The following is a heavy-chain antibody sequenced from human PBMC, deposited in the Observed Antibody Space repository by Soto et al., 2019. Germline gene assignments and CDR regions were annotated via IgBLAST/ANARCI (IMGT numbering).Heavy chain of an antibody. D-gene: IGHD6-6*01. Sequence: SETLSLTCTVSGGSISSGGYYWSWIRQHPGKGLEWIGYIYYSGSTYYNPSLKSRVTISVDTSKNQFSLKLSSVTAADTAVYYCARGGIAAQYYFVDWGQGTLVTVSS. V-gene: IGHV4-31*03. J-gene: IGHJ4*02. CDR2: IYYSGST. CDR1: GGSISSGGYY. CDR3: ARGGIAAQYYFVD.